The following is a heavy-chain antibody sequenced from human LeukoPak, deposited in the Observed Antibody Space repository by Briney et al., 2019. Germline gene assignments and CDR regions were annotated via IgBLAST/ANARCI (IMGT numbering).Heavy chain of an antibody. D-gene: IGHD6-6*01. Sequence: GGSLRLSCAASGFTFSSYEMNWVRQAPGKGLEWVSYISSSGSTIYYADSVKGRFTISRDNAKNSLYLQMNSLRAEDTAVYYCARALAARTKAFDYWGQGTLVTVSS. CDR2: ISSSGSTI. CDR3: ARALAARTKAFDY. J-gene: IGHJ4*02. CDR1: GFTFSSYE. V-gene: IGHV3-48*03.